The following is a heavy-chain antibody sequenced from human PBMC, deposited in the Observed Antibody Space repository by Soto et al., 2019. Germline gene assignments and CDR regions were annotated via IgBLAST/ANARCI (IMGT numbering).Heavy chain of an antibody. CDR1: GFTFTSSA. CDR3: AGYCSGGSCYNDAFDI. CDR2: IVVGSGNT. J-gene: IGHJ3*02. Sequence: GASVKVSCKASGFTFTSSAMKWVRQARGQRLEWIGWIVVGSGNTNYAQKFQERVTITRDMSTSTAYMELSSLRSEDTAVYYCAGYCSGGSCYNDAFDIWGQGTMVTVSS. D-gene: IGHD2-15*01. V-gene: IGHV1-58*02.